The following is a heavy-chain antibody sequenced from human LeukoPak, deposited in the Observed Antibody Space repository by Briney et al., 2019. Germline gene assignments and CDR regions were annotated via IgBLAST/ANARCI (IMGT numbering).Heavy chain of an antibody. J-gene: IGHJ4*02. D-gene: IGHD6-6*01. CDR2: TYSGGNT. V-gene: IGHV3-53*01. CDR1: GFTVSSNY. Sequence: PGGSLRLSCAASGFTVSSNYMSWVRQAPGKGLEWVSATYSGGNTYYADSVKGRFTISSDSSKNTLYLQMNSLRAEDTAVYYCARASYSSIAGYYFDYWGQGTLVTVSS. CDR3: ARASYSSIAGYYFDY.